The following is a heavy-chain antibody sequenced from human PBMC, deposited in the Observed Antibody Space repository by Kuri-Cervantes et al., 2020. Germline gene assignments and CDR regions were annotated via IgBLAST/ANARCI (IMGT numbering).Heavy chain of an antibody. V-gene: IGHV3-30*03. D-gene: IGHD1-1*01. CDR1: GFTFSSYG. Sequence: GGSLRLSCAASGFTFSSYGMHWVRQAPGKGLEWVAVISYDGSNKYYADSVKGRFTISRDNAKNSLYLQMNSLRAEDTAVYYCARDRGYNWNVEWFDPWGQGTLVTVSS. CDR2: ISYDGSNK. J-gene: IGHJ5*02. CDR3: ARDRGYNWNVEWFDP.